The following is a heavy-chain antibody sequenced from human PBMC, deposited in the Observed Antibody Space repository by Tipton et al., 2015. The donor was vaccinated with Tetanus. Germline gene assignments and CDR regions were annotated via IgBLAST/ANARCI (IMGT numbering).Heavy chain of an antibody. V-gene: IGHV3-7*01. J-gene: IGHJ4*02. Sequence: SLRLSCAASGFSFRSYWMSWVRQAPGKGLEWVANIQEDGSQKYYVDSVKGRFTISRDNAKSTVFLQMNSLRGEDTAVYYCVRDFAEFDYWGQGTLVTVSS. CDR3: VRDFAEFDY. CDR1: GFSFRSYW. CDR2: IQEDGSQK.